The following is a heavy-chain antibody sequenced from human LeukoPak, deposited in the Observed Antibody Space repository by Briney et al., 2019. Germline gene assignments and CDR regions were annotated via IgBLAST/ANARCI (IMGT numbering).Heavy chain of an antibody. CDR2: IIPIFGTA. Sequence: SVKVSCKASGCTFISYAISWVRQAPGQGLEWMGGIIPIFGTANYAQKFQGRVTITADDSTSTAYMELSSLRSEDTAVYYCARGRRGSPRAYYYYYMDVWGKGTTVTVSS. V-gene: IGHV1-69*13. CDR3: ARGRRGSPRAYYYYYMDV. CDR1: GCTFISYA. J-gene: IGHJ6*03. D-gene: IGHD1-26*01.